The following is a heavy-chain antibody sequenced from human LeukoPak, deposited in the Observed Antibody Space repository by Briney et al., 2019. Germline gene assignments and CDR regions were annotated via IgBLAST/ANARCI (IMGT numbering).Heavy chain of an antibody. CDR2: ISYDGSNK. CDR1: GFTFSSYG. CDR3: ASITVTPYGMYV. D-gene: IGHD3-22*01. Sequence: PGGSLRLSCAASGFTFSSYGMHWVRQAPGKGLEWVAVISYDGSNKYYADSVKGRFTISRDNSKNTLYLQMNSLRAEDTAVYYCASITVTPYGMYVWGQGTTVTVSS. J-gene: IGHJ6*02. V-gene: IGHV3-30*03.